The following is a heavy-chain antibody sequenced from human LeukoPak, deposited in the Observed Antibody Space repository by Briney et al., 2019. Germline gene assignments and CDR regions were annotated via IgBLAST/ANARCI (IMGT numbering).Heavy chain of an antibody. V-gene: IGHV3-7*01. D-gene: IGHD3-3*01. J-gene: IGHJ4*02. Sequence: PGGSLRLSCAASGFTFSSYWMSWVRQAPGKGLEWVANIKQDGSEKYYVDSVKGRFTISRDNAKNSLYLQMNSLRAEDTAVYYCARGLIYYDFWSGYYLFDYWGQGTLVTVSS. CDR3: ARGLIYYDFWSGYYLFDY. CDR1: GFTFSSYW. CDR2: IKQDGSEK.